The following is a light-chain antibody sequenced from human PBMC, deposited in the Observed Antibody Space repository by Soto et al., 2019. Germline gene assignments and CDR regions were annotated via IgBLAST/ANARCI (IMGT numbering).Light chain of an antibody. CDR1: QDISNY. CDR2: DAS. Sequence: DIQMTQSPSSLSASVGDRVTITCQASQDISNYLNWYQQKPGKAPKLLIYDASNLETGVPSRFSGSGFGKDFTFTISSLQPEDIATYYCQQYDNLPYTIGQGTKLEIK. J-gene: IGKJ2*01. CDR3: QQYDNLPYT. V-gene: IGKV1-33*01.